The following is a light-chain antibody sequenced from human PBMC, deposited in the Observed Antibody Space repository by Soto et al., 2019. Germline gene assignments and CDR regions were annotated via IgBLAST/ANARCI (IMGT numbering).Light chain of an antibody. CDR2: AAS. V-gene: IGKV1-17*01. CDR1: QGIRND. J-gene: IGKJ1*01. Sequence: DIQMTQFPSSLSASVGDRVTITCRASQGIRNDLAWYQQKPGKAPKRLIYAASSLQSVVPSRFSGSGSGTEFKLAISSLQPEDVATLYCLQHSTYPLTFGQGTQVEIK. CDR3: LQHSTYPLT.